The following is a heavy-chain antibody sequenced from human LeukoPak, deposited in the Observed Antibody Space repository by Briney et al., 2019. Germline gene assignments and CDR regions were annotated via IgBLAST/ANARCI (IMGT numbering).Heavy chain of an antibody. CDR1: GDSVSSNSAA. Sequence: SQTLSLTCAISGDSVSSNSAAWNWIRQSPSRGLEWLGRTYYRSKWYNDYAVSVKSRITINPDASKNQFSLQLNSVTPEDTAVYYCAREDSGYDRGAYYYYGMDVWGQGTTVTVSS. V-gene: IGHV6-1*01. CDR3: AREDSGYDRGAYYYYGMDV. J-gene: IGHJ6*02. CDR2: TYYRSKWYN. D-gene: IGHD5-12*01.